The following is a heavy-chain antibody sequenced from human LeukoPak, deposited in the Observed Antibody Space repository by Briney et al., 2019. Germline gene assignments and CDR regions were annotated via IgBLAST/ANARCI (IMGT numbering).Heavy chain of an antibody. V-gene: IGHV1-2*02. D-gene: IGHD3-22*01. CDR2: INPKSGGT. CDR1: GYTFADYY. CDR3: AKVGDTSGPPFDY. J-gene: IGHJ4*02. Sequence: SVKVSCQASGYTFADYYIHWVRQAPGQGLEWMGWINPKSGGTNYAQKFQGRVTLTRDTPITTAYMELSRLRSDDTAVYYCAKVGDTSGPPFDYWGQGTLVTVSS.